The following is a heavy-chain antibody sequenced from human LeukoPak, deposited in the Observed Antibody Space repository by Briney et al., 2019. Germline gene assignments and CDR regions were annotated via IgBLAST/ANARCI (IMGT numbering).Heavy chain of an antibody. Sequence: ASVNVSCKASGYTLTSYALHWVRQAPGQRLEWMGWINIGNGNTKSSQKFQGRVTITRDTSASTAYMELSSLRSEDTAVYYCAREIGDLGDYWGQGTLVTVSS. CDR3: AREIGDLGDY. CDR1: GYTLTSYA. V-gene: IGHV1-3*04. CDR2: INIGNGNT. J-gene: IGHJ4*02. D-gene: IGHD4-17*01.